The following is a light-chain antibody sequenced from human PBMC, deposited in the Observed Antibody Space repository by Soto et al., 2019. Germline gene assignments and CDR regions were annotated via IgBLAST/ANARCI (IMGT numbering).Light chain of an antibody. J-gene: IGKJ1*01. CDR2: GVY. Sequence: EIVMTQSPTILSVSPGERATLSCRASQSVSSNLAWYQQKPGQAPRLLIYGVYTRAPGIPARFSGSGSGTEFTLTISSLQSEDFATYYCLQEYNYPRTFGQGTKVDIK. CDR3: LQEYNYPRT. CDR1: QSVSSN. V-gene: IGKV3D-15*01.